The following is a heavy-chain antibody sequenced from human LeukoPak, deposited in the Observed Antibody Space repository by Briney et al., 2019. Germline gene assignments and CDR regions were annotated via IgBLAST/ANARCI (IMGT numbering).Heavy chain of an antibody. Sequence: SSETLSLTCAVYGGSFSGYYWSWIRQPPGKGLEWIGEINHSGGTNYNPSLKSRVTISVDTSKNQFSLKLSSVTAADTAVYYCARRGLSPYYDFWSGYWHYWGQGTLVTVSS. J-gene: IGHJ4*02. D-gene: IGHD3-3*01. CDR1: GGSFSGYY. CDR3: ARRGLSPYYDFWSGYWHY. V-gene: IGHV4-34*01. CDR2: INHSGGT.